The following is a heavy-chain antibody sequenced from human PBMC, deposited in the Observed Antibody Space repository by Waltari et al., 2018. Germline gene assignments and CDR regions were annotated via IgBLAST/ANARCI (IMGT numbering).Heavy chain of an antibody. CDR3: ARRLVVAGTLDVFDL. CDR1: GFTVTSTY. D-gene: IGHD2-15*01. V-gene: IGHV3-53*03. CDR2: VYVTGNT. J-gene: IGHJ3*01. Sequence: EVQLVESGGDLIQPGGSLRIYCAASGFTVTSTYINWVRQSPGKGLVWVSVVYVTGNTDYADSVKCRFTTSRDDSKNTVYLQMDSLRVEDTAMYYCARRLVVAGTLDVFDLWGQGTRVIVSS.